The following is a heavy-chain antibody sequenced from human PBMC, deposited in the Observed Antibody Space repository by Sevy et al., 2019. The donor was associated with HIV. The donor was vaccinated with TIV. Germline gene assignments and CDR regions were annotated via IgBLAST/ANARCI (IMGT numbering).Heavy chain of an antibody. D-gene: IGHD1-26*01. CDR1: GFPFSSYG. CDR2: IRYDGGNK. Sequence: GGSLRLSCAASGFPFSSYGMNWVRQAPGKGLEWVAFIRYDGGNKYYADSVKGRFTISRDNSKNTLYLQMKSLRGEDTAVYYCAKPREQGYYYGMDVWGQGITVTVSS. V-gene: IGHV3-30*02. J-gene: IGHJ6*02. CDR3: AKPREQGYYYGMDV.